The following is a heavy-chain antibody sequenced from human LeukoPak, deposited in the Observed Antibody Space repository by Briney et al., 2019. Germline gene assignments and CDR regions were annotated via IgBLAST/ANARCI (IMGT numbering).Heavy chain of an antibody. V-gene: IGHV1-8*01. CDR3: ARGRRLVVVPAAKGYGYWFDP. CDR1: GYTFTSYD. Sequence: ASVKVSRKASGYTFTSYDINWVRQATGQGLEWMGWMNPNSGNTGYAQKFQGRVTMTRNTSISTAYMELSSLRSEDTAVYYCARGRRLVVVPAAKGYGYWFDPWGQGTLVTVSS. J-gene: IGHJ5*02. D-gene: IGHD2-2*01. CDR2: MNPNSGNT.